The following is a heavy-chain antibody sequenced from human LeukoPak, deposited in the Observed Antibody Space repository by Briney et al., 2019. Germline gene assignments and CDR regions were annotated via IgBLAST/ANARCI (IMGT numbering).Heavy chain of an antibody. CDR2: ISAYNGNT. V-gene: IGHV1-18*01. Sequence: ASVKVSCKASGYTFTSHGISWVRQAPGQGLEWMGWISAYNGNTNYAQKLQGRVTMTTTSTAYMELRSLRSDDTAVYYCARGISPDYWGQGTLVTVSS. CDR1: GYTFTSHG. J-gene: IGHJ4*02. D-gene: IGHD3-3*02. CDR3: ARGISPDY.